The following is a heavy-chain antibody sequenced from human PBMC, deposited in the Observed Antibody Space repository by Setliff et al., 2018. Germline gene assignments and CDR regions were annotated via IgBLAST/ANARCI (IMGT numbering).Heavy chain of an antibody. CDR1: GYTFNSYG. CDR3: ARSSDSGYYHQRDAFDI. D-gene: IGHD3-22*01. CDR2: ISPYNGNT. V-gene: IGHV1-18*04. Sequence: KVSCKASGYTFNSYGINWLRQAPGQGLEWLGWISPYNGNTKYAQTVQDRITMATDASTRTSYMELSSLRSDDTAVYFCARSSDSGYYHQRDAFDIWGQGTRVTVSS. J-gene: IGHJ3*02.